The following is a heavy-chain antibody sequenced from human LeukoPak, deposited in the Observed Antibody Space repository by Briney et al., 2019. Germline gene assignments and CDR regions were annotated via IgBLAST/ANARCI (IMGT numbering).Heavy chain of an antibody. CDR1: GYTFTGYY. V-gene: IGHV1-2*02. Sequence: ASVKVSCKASGYTFTGYYMHWVRQAPGQGLEWMGWINPNSGGTNYAQKFQGRVTMTRDTSISTAYMELTRLRSDDTAVYYCARRHTGSYYLPFDYWGQGTLVTVSS. J-gene: IGHJ4*02. D-gene: IGHD1-26*01. CDR3: ARRHTGSYYLPFDY. CDR2: INPNSGGT.